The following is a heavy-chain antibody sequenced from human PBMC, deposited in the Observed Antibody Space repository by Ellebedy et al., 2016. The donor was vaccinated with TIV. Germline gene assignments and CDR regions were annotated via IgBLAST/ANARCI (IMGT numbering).Heavy chain of an antibody. CDR2: ISAGGGKT. J-gene: IGHJ5*02. V-gene: IGHV3-23*01. Sequence: GESLKISXVASGFTISHSAMAWVRQAPGKGLEWVSLISAGGGKTHYPDSVKGRFTVSRDDSENTVYLHMDSLRVEDTARYYCAKVALGYSGWDWFDPWGQGTLVPVSS. CDR3: AKVALGYSGWDWFDP. D-gene: IGHD5-12*01. CDR1: GFTISHSA.